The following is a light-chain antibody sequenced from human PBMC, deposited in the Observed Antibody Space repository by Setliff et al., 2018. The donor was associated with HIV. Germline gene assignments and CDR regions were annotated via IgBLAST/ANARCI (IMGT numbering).Light chain of an antibody. V-gene: IGLV2-14*01. J-gene: IGLJ1*01. CDR3: QSYDSTLSASV. Sequence: QSVLTQPASVSGSPGQSITISCTGTSSDVGGYSHVSWYQQHPGKAPKLIIYEVRNRPSGVSNRFSGSKSGNTASLTISGLQTEDEADYYCQSYDSTLSASVFGTGTKVTVL. CDR2: EVR. CDR1: SSDVGGYSH.